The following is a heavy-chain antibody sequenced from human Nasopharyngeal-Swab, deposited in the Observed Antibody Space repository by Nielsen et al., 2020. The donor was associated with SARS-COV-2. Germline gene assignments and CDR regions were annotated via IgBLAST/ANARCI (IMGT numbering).Heavy chain of an antibody. CDR3: ARDDLPSIAAAGVDAFDI. CDR2: ISSSSSYI. D-gene: IGHD6-13*01. J-gene: IGHJ3*02. V-gene: IGHV3-21*01. Sequence: LSLTCAASGFTFSSYSMNWVRQAPGKGLEWVSSISSSSSYIYYADSVKGRFTISRDNAKKSLYLQMNSLRAEDTAVYYCARDDLPSIAAAGVDAFDIWGQGTMVTVSS. CDR1: GFTFSSYS.